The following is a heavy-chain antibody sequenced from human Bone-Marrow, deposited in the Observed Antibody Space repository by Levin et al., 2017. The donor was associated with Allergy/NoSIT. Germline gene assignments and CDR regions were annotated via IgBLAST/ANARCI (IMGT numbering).Heavy chain of an antibody. J-gene: IGHJ4*02. CDR2: INPNSGGT. D-gene: IGHD1-26*01. CDR3: ARVPFSGSEQVDY. CDR1: GYTFTGYY. V-gene: IGHV1-2*02. Sequence: AASVKVSCKASGYTFTGYYMHWVRQAPGQGLEWMGWINPNSGGTNYAQKFQGRVTMTRDTSISTAYMELSRLRSDDTAVYYCARVPFSGSEQVDYWGQGTLVTVSS.